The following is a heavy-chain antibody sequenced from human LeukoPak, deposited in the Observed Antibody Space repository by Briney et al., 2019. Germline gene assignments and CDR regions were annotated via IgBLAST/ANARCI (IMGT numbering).Heavy chain of an antibody. V-gene: IGHV4-39*07. CDR3: ARVYSSSHNWFDT. CDR1: GGSISSRPYY. CDR2: IYYSGTT. D-gene: IGHD6-13*01. J-gene: IGHJ5*02. Sequence: SETLSLTCTVSGGSISSRPYYWGWVRQPPGEGLEWIGSIYYSGTTYYNSSLKSRVTISVERSKNHFSLNLSSLTAADTAVYYCARVYSSSHNWFDTWGQGTQVTVSS.